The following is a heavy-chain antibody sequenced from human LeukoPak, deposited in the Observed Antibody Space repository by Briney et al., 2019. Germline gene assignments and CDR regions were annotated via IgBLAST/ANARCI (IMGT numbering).Heavy chain of an antibody. V-gene: IGHV3-21*01. CDR1: GFTFSSYG. J-gene: IGHJ4*02. CDR2: ISSSSSYI. Sequence: PGGSLRLSCAASGFTFSSYGMNWVRQAPGKGLEWVSSISSSSSYIYYADSVKGRFTISRDNAKNSLYLQRNSLRAEDTAVYYCARDGGSGRAFDYWGQGTLVTVSS. D-gene: IGHD3-10*01. CDR3: ARDGGSGRAFDY.